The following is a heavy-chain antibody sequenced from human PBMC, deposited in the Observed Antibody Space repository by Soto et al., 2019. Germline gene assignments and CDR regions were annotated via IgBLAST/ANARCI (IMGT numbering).Heavy chain of an antibody. V-gene: IGHV1-69*02. D-gene: IGHD3-10*01. Sequence: QVQLVQSGAEVKKPGSSVKVSCKASGGTFSSYTISWVRQAPGQGLEWMGRIIPILGIANYAQKFQGRVTINADKSTSTAYMELSSLRSEDTAVYYCATEDYYGSGTTYYYYYMDVWGKGTTVTVSS. CDR3: ATEDYYGSGTTYYYYYMDV. CDR1: GGTFSSYT. CDR2: IIPILGIA. J-gene: IGHJ6*03.